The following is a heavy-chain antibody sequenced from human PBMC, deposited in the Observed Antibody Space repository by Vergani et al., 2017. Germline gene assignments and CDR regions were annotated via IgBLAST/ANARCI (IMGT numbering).Heavy chain of an antibody. CDR3: AILNGYSSSWYDYFDY. Sequence: QVQLVESGGGVVQPGGSLRLSCAASGFTFSSYAMHWVRQAPGKGLEWVAVISYDGSNKYYADSVKGRFTISRDNSKNTLYLQMNSLRAEDTAVYYCAILNGYSSSWYDYFDYWGQGTLVTVSS. V-gene: IGHV3-30-3*02. D-gene: IGHD6-13*01. CDR1: GFTFSSYA. CDR2: ISYDGSNK. J-gene: IGHJ4*02.